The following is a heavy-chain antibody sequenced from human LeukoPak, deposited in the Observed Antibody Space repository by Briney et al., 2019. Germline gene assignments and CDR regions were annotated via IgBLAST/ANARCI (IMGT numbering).Heavy chain of an antibody. CDR3: VKDLSIVATIPDY. D-gene: IGHD5-12*01. CDR1: GFTFSSYA. J-gene: IGHJ4*02. V-gene: IGHV3-64D*06. Sequence: GGSLRLSCSASGFTFSSYAMHWVRQAPGKGLEYVSAISSNGGSTYYADSVKGRFTISRDNSKNTLYLQMSSLRAEDTAVYYCVKDLSIVATIPDYWGQGTLVTVSS. CDR2: ISSNGGST.